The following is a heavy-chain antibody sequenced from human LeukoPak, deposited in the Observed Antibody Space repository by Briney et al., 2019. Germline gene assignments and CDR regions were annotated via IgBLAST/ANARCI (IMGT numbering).Heavy chain of an antibody. D-gene: IGHD2-2*01. CDR3: ANRCSSTSCQNAFDI. Sequence: AGGSLSLSCAASGLPFDDYAFHWVRQAPGKGREGAPGIGWNSGSIGYADSVKGRFTISRDNAKNSLYLQMNSLRAEDTALYYCANRCSSTSCQNAFDIWGQGTMVTVSS. J-gene: IGHJ3*02. V-gene: IGHV3-9*01. CDR2: IGWNSGSI. CDR1: GLPFDDYA.